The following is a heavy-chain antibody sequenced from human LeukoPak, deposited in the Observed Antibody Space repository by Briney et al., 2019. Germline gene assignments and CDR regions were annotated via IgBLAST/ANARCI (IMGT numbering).Heavy chain of an antibody. CDR2: IRSTANGYAT. CDR3: ARAKPKNMVRGLIMRRESRYYFDY. CDR1: GFTFSGSA. V-gene: IGHV3-73*01. J-gene: IGHJ4*02. Sequence: PGGSLRLSCAASGFTFSGSALHWVRQASGKGLEWVGRIRSTANGYATAYAASVKGRFTISRDDSKNTAYLQMDSLKTEDTAVYYCARAKPKNMVRGLIMRRESRYYFDYWGQGTLVTVSS. D-gene: IGHD3-10*01.